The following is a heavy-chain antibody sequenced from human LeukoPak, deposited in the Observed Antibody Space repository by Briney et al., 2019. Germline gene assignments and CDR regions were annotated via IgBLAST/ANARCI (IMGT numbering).Heavy chain of an antibody. CDR3: AKDLVRYCSGGSCFSLYYYYGMDV. V-gene: IGHV3-30*02. Sequence: QPGGSLRLSCAASGFTFSSYGMHWVRQAPGKGLEWVAFIRYDGSNKYYADSVKGRFTISRDNSKNTLYLQMNSLRAEDTAVYYCAKDLVRYCSGGSCFSLYYYYGMDVWGQGTTVTVSS. D-gene: IGHD2-15*01. CDR1: GFTFSSYG. J-gene: IGHJ6*02. CDR2: IRYDGSNK.